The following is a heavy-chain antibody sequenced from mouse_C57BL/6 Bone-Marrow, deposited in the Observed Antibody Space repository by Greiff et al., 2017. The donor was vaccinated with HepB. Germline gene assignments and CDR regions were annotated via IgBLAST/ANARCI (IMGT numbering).Heavy chain of an antibody. CDR3: VLSTTVVAKDWYFDV. Sequence: QVQLQQPGTELVKPGASVKLSCKASGYTFTSYWMHWVKQRPGQGLEWIGNINPSNGGTNYNEKFKSKATLTVDKSSSTAYMQLSSLTSEDSAVYYCVLSTTVVAKDWYFDVWGTGTTVTVSS. CDR2: INPSNGGT. CDR1: GYTFTSYW. D-gene: IGHD1-1*01. J-gene: IGHJ1*03. V-gene: IGHV1-53*01.